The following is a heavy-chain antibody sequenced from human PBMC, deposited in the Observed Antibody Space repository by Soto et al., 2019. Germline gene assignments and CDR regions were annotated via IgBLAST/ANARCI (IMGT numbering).Heavy chain of an antibody. J-gene: IGHJ6*02. CDR1: GFAFSSYA. D-gene: IGHD2-15*01. CDR3: ARDRCSGDSCYSNYYYGMDV. V-gene: IGHV3-30*04. Sequence: QMQLVESGGGVVQPGRSLRLSCAASGFAFSSYAMHWVRQAPGRGLEWVAVISYYGRNKDYADSLEGRFTISRDNLKNTLYLQMDSLRPEDTAVYYCARDRCSGDSCYSNYYYGMDVWGQGTTVTVSS. CDR2: ISYYGRNK.